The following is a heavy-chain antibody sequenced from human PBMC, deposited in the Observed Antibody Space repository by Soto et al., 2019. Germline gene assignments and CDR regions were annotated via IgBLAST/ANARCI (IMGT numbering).Heavy chain of an antibody. Sequence: EVELVEFGGGIVQSGGSLRISCAAFGFTFSSFWMHWVRQAPGKVLVWVSRINSDGSRISYADSAKCRFNISRYNPKNTVYLQMNSPRAEDTAVYYCASGDGDYYDGNGYLGLHWPQRTLATLSS. CDR3: ASGDGDYYDGNGYLGLH. CDR1: GFTFSSFW. CDR2: INSDGSRI. J-gene: IGHJ4*02. V-gene: IGHV3-74*01. D-gene: IGHD3-22*01.